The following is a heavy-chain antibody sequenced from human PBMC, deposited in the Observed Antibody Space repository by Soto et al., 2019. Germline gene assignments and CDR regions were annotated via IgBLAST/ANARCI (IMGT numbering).Heavy chain of an antibody. J-gene: IGHJ5*02. D-gene: IGHD3-10*01. CDR3: ARDLRGRGSGRFDP. Sequence: WTWIRQHPGKGLEWIGYIYYSGVTYYNPSLKSRVTISVDTSKNQSSLKLSSVTAADTAMYYCARDLRGRGSGRFDPWGQGTLVTVSS. CDR2: IYYSGVT. V-gene: IGHV4-31*02.